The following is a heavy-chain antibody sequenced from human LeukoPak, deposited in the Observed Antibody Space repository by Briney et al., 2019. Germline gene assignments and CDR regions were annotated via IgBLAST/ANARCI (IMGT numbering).Heavy chain of an antibody. CDR1: GGTFSSYA. D-gene: IGHD5-12*01. Sequence: SVKVSCKASGGTFSSYAISWVRQAPGQGLEWMGRIIPILGIANYAQKFQGRVTITADKSTSTAYMELSSLRSEDTAVYYCARSNVDIVATINWFDPWGQGTLVTVSS. J-gene: IGHJ5*02. CDR3: ARSNVDIVATINWFDP. CDR2: IIPILGIA. V-gene: IGHV1-69*04.